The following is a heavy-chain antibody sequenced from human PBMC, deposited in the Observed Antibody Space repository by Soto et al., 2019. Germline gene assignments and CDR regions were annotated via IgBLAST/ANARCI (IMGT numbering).Heavy chain of an antibody. J-gene: IGHJ4*02. CDR2: IYYSGSTSGST. V-gene: IGHV4-59*08. CDR1: GGSISSYY. D-gene: IGHD6-13*01. CDR3: ARLAAAGYVFAFDI. Sequence: SETLSLTCTVSGGSISSYYWSWIRQPPGKGLEWIGYIYYSGSTSGSTNYNPSLKSRVTISVDTSKNQFSLKLSSVTAADTAVYYCARLAAAGYVFAFDIWGRGTLVTVSS.